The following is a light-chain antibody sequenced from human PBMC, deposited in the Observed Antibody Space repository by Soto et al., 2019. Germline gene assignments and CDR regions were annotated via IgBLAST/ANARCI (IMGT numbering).Light chain of an antibody. CDR3: QQYNNWPPWT. CDR1: QSVSSN. CDR2: GAS. V-gene: IGKV3-15*01. Sequence: EIVLTQSPGTLSSSPWERATLSCRASQSVSSNLAWYQQKPGQAPRLLIYGASTRATGIPARFSGSGSGTEFTLTISSLQSEDFAVYYCQQYNNWPPWTFGQGTKVDIK. J-gene: IGKJ1*01.